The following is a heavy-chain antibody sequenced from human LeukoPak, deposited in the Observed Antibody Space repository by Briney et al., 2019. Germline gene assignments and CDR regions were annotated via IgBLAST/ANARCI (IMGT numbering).Heavy chain of an antibody. D-gene: IGHD3-10*01. J-gene: IGHJ4*02. Sequence: PGGSLRLSCSASVYTLCRYAMHWVRQAPGKGLEYVSGISSNGGSTYYADSVKGRFTISRDNSKNTLYLQMSSLRAEDTAVYYCVKSGSYYNEPYYFDYWGQGTLVTVSS. CDR1: VYTLCRYA. CDR2: ISSNGGST. CDR3: VKSGSYYNEPYYFDY. V-gene: IGHV3-64D*06.